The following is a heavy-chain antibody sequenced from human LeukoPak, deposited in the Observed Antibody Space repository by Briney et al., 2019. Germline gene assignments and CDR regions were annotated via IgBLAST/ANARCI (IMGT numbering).Heavy chain of an antibody. J-gene: IGHJ4*02. V-gene: IGHV3-48*01. Sequence: TGGSLRLSCAASGFTFSSYSMNWVRQAPGKGLEWVSYISSSSSTIYYADSVKGRFTISRDNAKNSLYLQMNSLRSEDTAVYYCARGRFVVRGVILGSGYFDYWGQGTLVTVSS. CDR3: ARGRFVVRGVILGSGYFDY. CDR1: GFTFSSYS. CDR2: ISSSSSTI. D-gene: IGHD3-10*01.